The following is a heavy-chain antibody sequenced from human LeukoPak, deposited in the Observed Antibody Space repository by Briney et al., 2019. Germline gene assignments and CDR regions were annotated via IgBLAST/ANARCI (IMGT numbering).Heavy chain of an antibody. CDR2: INHSGST. J-gene: IGHJ5*02. V-gene: IGHV4-34*01. CDR1: GGSFSGYY. CDR3: ARVTVTRYFDWLLGS. Sequence: PSETLSLTCAVYGGSFSGYYWSWIRQPPGKGLEWIGEINHSGSTNYSPSLKSRVTISVDTSKNQFSLKLSSVTAADTAVYYCARVTVTRYFDWLLGSWGQGTLVTVSS. D-gene: IGHD3-9*01.